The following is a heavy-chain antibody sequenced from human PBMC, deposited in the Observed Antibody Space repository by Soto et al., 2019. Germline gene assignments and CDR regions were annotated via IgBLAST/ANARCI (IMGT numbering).Heavy chain of an antibody. V-gene: IGHV1-8*01. CDR1: GYTFTTYD. CDR2: MNPNSGNT. D-gene: IGHD6-6*01. CDR3: ARGLSIAGRVGWLDP. Sequence: QVQLVQSGAEVKKPGASVKVSRKASGYTFTTYDINWVRQATGQGLEWMGWMNPNSGNTGYAQKFQGRVSRTRNTSISTAYMELSSLRSEDTAVYYGARGLSIAGRVGWLDPWGQGTLVTVSS. J-gene: IGHJ5*02.